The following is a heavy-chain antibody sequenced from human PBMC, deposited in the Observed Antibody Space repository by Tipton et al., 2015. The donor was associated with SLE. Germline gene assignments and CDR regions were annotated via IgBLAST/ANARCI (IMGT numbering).Heavy chain of an antibody. J-gene: IGHJ5*02. V-gene: IGHV4-38-2*01. Sequence: TLSLTCAVSGYSISSGHYWGWIRQPPGKGLEWIGSIYHSGSTYYNSSLESRVTISVDTSKNHFSLKLNSVTAADTAVYYCARLPLWANWFDPWGQGTLVIVSS. CDR2: IYHSGST. CDR1: GYSISSGHY. CDR3: ARLPLWANWFDP. D-gene: IGHD5-18*01.